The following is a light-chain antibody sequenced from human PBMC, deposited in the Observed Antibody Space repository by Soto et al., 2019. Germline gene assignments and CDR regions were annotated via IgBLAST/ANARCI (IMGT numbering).Light chain of an antibody. Sequence: DIQITQSPSSLSASVGDRVTITCQASQDIGNFLTWYQQKPGRAPVLLIYDAANLATGVPPRFSGSGSGRDFTLTISSLQPEDIAAYYCQQYDRLPITFGQGTRLEIK. CDR1: QDIGNF. CDR3: QQYDRLPIT. V-gene: IGKV1-33*01. CDR2: DAA. J-gene: IGKJ5*01.